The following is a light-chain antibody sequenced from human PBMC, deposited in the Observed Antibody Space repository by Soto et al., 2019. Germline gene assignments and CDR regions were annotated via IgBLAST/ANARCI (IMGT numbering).Light chain of an antibody. V-gene: IGKV1-9*01. J-gene: IGKJ5*01. Sequence: IQLTQSPSSLSASVGDRVTITCRASQGISSFLAWYQQKPGKAPKLLISTASTLQGGVPSRFSGSGSGTDFTLTISSLQPEDFATYYCQQLNSYPFTFGQGTRLEIK. CDR2: TAS. CDR1: QGISSF. CDR3: QQLNSYPFT.